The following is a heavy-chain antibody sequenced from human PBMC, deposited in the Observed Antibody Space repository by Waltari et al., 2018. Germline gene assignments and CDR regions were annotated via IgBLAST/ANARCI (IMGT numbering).Heavy chain of an antibody. CDR3: ARHDGGSWYFDY. CDR2: IYHSGRP. CDR1: GYSISSGYY. V-gene: IGHV4-38-2*01. Sequence: QVQLQESGPGLVKPSETLSLTCAVSGYSISSGYYWGWIRQPPGKGLEWIGSIYHSGRPYSNPSLRSRVTISVDTSKNQFSLKLSSVTAADTAVYYCARHDGGSWYFDYWGQGTLVTVSS. J-gene: IGHJ4*02. D-gene: IGHD6-13*01.